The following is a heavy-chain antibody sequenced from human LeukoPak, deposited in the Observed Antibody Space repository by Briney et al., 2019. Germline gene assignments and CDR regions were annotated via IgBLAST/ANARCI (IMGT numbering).Heavy chain of an antibody. J-gene: IGHJ5*02. D-gene: IGHD1-7*01. CDR1: GGTFSSYA. V-gene: IGHV1-69*04. CDR3: ASSIYYSGTTGWFDP. Sequence: ASVKVSCKASGGTFSSYAISWVRQAPGQGLEWMGRIIPILGIANYAQKFQGRVTITADKSTSTAYMEPSSLRSEDTAVHYCASSIYYSGTTGWFDPWGQGTLVTVSS. CDR2: IIPILGIA.